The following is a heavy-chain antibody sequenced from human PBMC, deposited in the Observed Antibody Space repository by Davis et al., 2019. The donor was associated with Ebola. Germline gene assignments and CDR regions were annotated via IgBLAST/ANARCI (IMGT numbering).Heavy chain of an antibody. V-gene: IGHV5-51*01. J-gene: IGHJ3*02. D-gene: IGHD3-10*01. CDR1: GYSFTSYW. CDR2: IYPGDSDT. Sequence: KVSCKGSGYSFTSYWIGWVRQMPGKGLEWMGIIYPGDSDTRYSPSFQGQVTISADKSISTAHLQWSSLKALDTAMYYCVRQGWDYNSGSSYAFDIWGQGTMVIVSS. CDR3: VRQGWDYNSGSSYAFDI.